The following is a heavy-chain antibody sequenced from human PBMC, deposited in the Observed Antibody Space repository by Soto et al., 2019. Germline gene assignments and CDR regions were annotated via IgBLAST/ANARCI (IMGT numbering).Heavy chain of an antibody. CDR3: ARHAEVTYSSGWSEFDY. J-gene: IGHJ4*02. Sequence: QLQLQESGPGLVKPSETLSLTCTVSGGSISSSSYYWGWIRQPPGKGLEWIGSIYYSGSTYYNPSLKSRVTISVYTSKNQFSLKLSSVTAADTAVYYCARHAEVTYSSGWSEFDYWGQGTLVTVSS. V-gene: IGHV4-39*01. CDR2: IYYSGST. D-gene: IGHD6-19*01. CDR1: GGSISSSSYY.